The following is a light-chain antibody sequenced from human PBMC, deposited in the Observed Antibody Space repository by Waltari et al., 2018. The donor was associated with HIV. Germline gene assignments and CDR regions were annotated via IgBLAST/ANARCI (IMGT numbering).Light chain of an antibody. J-gene: IGKJ4*01. CDR2: DAS. Sequence: QSPATLSLSPGERATLSCRASQSVSSYLAWYQQKPGQAPRLLIYDASNRATGIPARFSGSGSGTDFTLTISSLEPEDFAVYYCQQRSNWLTFGGGTKVEIK. CDR1: QSVSSY. V-gene: IGKV3-11*01. CDR3: QQRSNWLT.